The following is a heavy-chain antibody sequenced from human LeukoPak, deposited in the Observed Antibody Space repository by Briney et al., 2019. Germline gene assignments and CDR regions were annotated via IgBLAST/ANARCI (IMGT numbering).Heavy chain of an antibody. CDR3: ARDQDWVPFDY. D-gene: IGHD3-9*01. Sequence: QPGGSLRLSCAASGFTFSSYWMHWVRQAPGEGLVWVSRISGDGSVANYADSVKGRFTISRDNAKNTLYLQMNSLRTEDTALYYCARDQDWVPFDYWGQGTLVTVSS. CDR2: ISGDGSVA. J-gene: IGHJ4*02. CDR1: GFTFSSYW. V-gene: IGHV3-74*01.